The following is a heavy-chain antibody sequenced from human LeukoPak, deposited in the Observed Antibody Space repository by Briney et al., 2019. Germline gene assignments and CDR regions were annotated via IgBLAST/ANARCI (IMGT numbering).Heavy chain of an antibody. CDR1: GGTFSSYA. J-gene: IGHJ5*02. V-gene: IGHV1-69*10. Sequence: SVKVSCKASGGTFSSYAISWVRQAPGQGLEWMGGTIPMLGLANYAQKFQGRVTITADKSTSTAYMELSSLRSEDTAVYYCARGPTIFGVVIRSNMGWFDPWGQGTLVTVSS. CDR2: TIPMLGLA. CDR3: ARGPTIFGVVIRSNMGWFDP. D-gene: IGHD3-3*01.